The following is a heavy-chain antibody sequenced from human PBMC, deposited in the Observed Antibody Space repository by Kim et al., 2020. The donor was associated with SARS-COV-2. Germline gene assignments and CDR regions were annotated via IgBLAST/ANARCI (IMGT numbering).Heavy chain of an antibody. CDR1: GFTFSNAW. J-gene: IGHJ4*02. Sequence: GGSLRLSCAASGFTFSNAWMSWVRQAPGKGLEWVGRIKSKTGGGTTDYAAPVKGRFTISRDDSKNTLYLQMNSLKTEDTAVYYCTTYSGNVSPAVDYWGQGTLVTVSS. D-gene: IGHD5-12*01. CDR3: TTYSGNVSPAVDY. V-gene: IGHV3-15*01. CDR2: IKSKTGGGTT.